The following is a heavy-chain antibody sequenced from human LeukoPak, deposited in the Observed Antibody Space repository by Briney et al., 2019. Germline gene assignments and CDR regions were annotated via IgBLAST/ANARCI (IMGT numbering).Heavy chain of an antibody. J-gene: IGHJ4*02. CDR3: ARDRGLVGAPTFDY. Sequence: GGSLRLSCSASGFTFSSYAMHWVRQAPGKGLEYVSAISSNGGSTYYADSVKGRFTISRDNFKNTLYLQMNSLRAEDTAMYYCARDRGLVGAPTFDYWGQGTLVTVSS. D-gene: IGHD1-26*01. CDR2: ISSNGGST. V-gene: IGHV3-64*04. CDR1: GFTFSSYA.